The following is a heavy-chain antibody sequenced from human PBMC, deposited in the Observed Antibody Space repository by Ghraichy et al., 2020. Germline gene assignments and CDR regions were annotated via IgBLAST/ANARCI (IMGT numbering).Heavy chain of an antibody. Sequence: VADFRQNRSKKYYVDSVKGRFTISRDNAKNSLYLQMNSLRAEDTAVYYCARGLGVLSWFDPWAQGTM. CDR3: ARGLGVLSWFDP. D-gene: IGHD3-16*01. V-gene: IGHV3-7*03. CDR2: FRQNRSKK. J-gene: IGHJ5*02.